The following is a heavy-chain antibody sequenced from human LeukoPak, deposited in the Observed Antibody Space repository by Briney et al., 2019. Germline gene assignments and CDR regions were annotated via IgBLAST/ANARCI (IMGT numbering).Heavy chain of an antibody. CDR2: INHSGST. Sequence: SETLSLTCAVYGGSFSGYYWSWIRQPPGKGLEWIGEINHSGSTNYNPSLKSRVTISVDTSKNQFSLKRSSVTAADTAVYYCAREGRPGAYYFDYWDQGTLVTVSS. V-gene: IGHV4-34*01. CDR1: GGSFSGYY. D-gene: IGHD1-26*01. CDR3: AREGRPGAYYFDY. J-gene: IGHJ4*02.